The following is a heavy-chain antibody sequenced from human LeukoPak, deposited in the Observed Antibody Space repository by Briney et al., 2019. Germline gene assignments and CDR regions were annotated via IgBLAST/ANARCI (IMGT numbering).Heavy chain of an antibody. Sequence: PGRSLRLSCAASGFTFSSYGTHWVRQAPGKGLEWVAVIWYDGSNKYYADSVKGRFTISRDNSKNTLYLQMNSLRAEDTAVYYCAREYYRPTVTLDYWGQGTLVTVSS. CDR3: AREYYRPTVTLDY. D-gene: IGHD4-17*01. V-gene: IGHV3-33*01. CDR2: IWYDGSNK. J-gene: IGHJ4*02. CDR1: GFTFSSYG.